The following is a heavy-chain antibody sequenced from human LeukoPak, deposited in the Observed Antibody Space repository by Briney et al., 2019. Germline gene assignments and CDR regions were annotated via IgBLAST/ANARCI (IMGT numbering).Heavy chain of an antibody. CDR2: IKCSGYNT. V-gene: IGHV3-23*01. CDR1: GFTFSSYA. D-gene: IGHD6-19*01. J-gene: IGHJ4*02. Sequence: GGSLRLSCAASGFTFSSYAMSWVRQAPGKGLEWVSAIKCSGYNTYYADSVKGRFTISRDNSMNTQYLQMNSLRAEDTAVYYCAKDRGAVAGRPPYYFDYWGQGTLVTVSS. CDR3: AKDRGAVAGRPPYYFDY.